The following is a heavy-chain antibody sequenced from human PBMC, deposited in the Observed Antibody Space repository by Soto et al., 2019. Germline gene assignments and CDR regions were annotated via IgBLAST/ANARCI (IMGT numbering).Heavy chain of an antibody. CDR3: AIDSSGWYWAAFYFDY. CDR2: ISAYNGKT. CDR1: GYTFTSYG. J-gene: IGHJ4*02. Sequence: GASVKVSCKASGYTFTSYGISWVRQAPGQGLEWMGWISAYNGKTNYAQKLQGRVTMTTDASTSAAYMELSSLRSEDTAVYYCAIDSSGWYWAAFYFDYWGQGTLVTGSS. V-gene: IGHV1-18*01. D-gene: IGHD6-19*01.